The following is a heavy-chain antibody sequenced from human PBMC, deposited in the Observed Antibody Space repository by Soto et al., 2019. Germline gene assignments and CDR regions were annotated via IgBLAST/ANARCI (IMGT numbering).Heavy chain of an antibody. V-gene: IGHV1-69*13. Sequence: AASVKVSCKASRDAFSKYAFNWVRQAPGQGLEWMGWIIPFFDSRNYAEKFRGRVTITADESASTAYMELRSLRFEDTAVYYCARGETYLGVWGQGTTVTVSS. CDR1: RDAFSKYA. D-gene: IGHD3-16*01. CDR2: IIPFFDSR. J-gene: IGHJ6*02. CDR3: ARGETYLGV.